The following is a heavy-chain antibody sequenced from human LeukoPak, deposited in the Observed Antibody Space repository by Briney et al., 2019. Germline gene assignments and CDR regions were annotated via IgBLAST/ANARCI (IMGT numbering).Heavy chain of an antibody. CDR1: GFTFSSYS. Sequence: GGSLRVSCADSGFTFSSYSMNWVRQAPGKGLEWVSSISSGSKYIYNADSVKGRFTISRDNAKNSLYLQMNSLRAEDTAVYYCARALSYSYGSMDFWGQGTLVIVSS. D-gene: IGHD5-18*01. J-gene: IGHJ4*02. CDR2: ISSGSKYI. V-gene: IGHV3-21*01. CDR3: ARALSYSYGSMDF.